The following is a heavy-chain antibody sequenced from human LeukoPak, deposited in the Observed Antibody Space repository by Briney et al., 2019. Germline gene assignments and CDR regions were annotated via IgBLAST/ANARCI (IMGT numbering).Heavy chain of an antibody. V-gene: IGHV3-21*04. CDR3: AKDLGENIVVVTAMDY. CDR2: ISSSSSYI. J-gene: IGHJ4*02. CDR1: GFTFSSYS. D-gene: IGHD2-21*02. Sequence: KPGGSLRLSCAASGFTFSSYSMNWVRQAPGKGLEWVSSISSSSSYIYYADSVKGRFTISRDNAKNSLYLQMNSLRAEDTAVYYCAKDLGENIVVVTAMDYWGQGTLVTVSS.